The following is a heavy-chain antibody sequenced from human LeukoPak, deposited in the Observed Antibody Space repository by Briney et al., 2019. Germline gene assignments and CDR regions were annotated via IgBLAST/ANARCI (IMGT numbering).Heavy chain of an antibody. CDR3: SNGIYDNSY. D-gene: IGHD2-8*01. CDR1: GFTFTRYW. V-gene: IGHV3-7*01. J-gene: IGHJ4*02. CDR2: IKQDGSQQ. Sequence: GGSLRLSCATSGFTFTRYWMAWIRQSPGKGLEWVANIKQDGSQQYYLDSEEGRFTVSRDNAKTSLYLQMNNLRAEDTAVYFCSNGIYDNSYWGQGTLVTVSS.